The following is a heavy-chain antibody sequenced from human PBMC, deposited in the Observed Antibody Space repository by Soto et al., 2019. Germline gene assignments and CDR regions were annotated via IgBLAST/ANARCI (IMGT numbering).Heavy chain of an antibody. J-gene: IGHJ4*02. Sequence: DSVKVSCKASGYTFTSYYMHWVRQAPGQGLEWMGIINPSGGSTSYAQKFQGRVTMTRDTSTSTVYMELSSLRSEDTAVYYCARIHPPGDYIGSYHFDYWGQGTLVTVS. D-gene: IGHD1-26*01. CDR2: INPSGGST. CDR1: GYTFTSYY. CDR3: ARIHPPGDYIGSYHFDY. V-gene: IGHV1-46*01.